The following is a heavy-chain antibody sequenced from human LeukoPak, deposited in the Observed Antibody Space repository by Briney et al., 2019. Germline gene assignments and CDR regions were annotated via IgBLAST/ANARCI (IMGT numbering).Heavy chain of an antibody. Sequence: GGSLRLSCAASGFTFSSHAMGWVRQAPGKGLEWVSGFRGSGADTDYTDSVKGPFTISRDNSKNTLYLQMNSLGAEDTAVYYCAKGARSGVITSLDYWGQGTLVTVSS. CDR2: FRGSGADT. CDR1: GFTFSSHA. CDR3: AKGARSGVITSLDY. V-gene: IGHV3-23*01. J-gene: IGHJ4*02. D-gene: IGHD3-22*01.